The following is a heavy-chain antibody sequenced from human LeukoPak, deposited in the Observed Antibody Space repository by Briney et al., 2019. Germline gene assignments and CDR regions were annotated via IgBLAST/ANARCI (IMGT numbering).Heavy chain of an antibody. D-gene: IGHD3-10*01. J-gene: IGHJ6*03. CDR2: ISGSRGST. V-gene: IGHV3-23*01. CDR1: GFTFSSYA. CDR3: AKERKFGDDKFYYYYYMDV. Sequence: PGGSLRLSCAASGFTFSSYAMSWVRQAPGKGLGWVSAISGSRGSTYYADSVKGRFTISRDNSKNTLYLQMNSLRAEDTAVYYCAKERKFGDDKFYYYYYMDVWGKGTTVTVSS.